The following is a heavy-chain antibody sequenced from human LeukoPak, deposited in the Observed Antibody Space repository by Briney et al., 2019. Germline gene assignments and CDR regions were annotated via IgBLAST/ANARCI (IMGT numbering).Heavy chain of an antibody. CDR3: ARGTSSGWSYFDY. D-gene: IGHD6-13*01. Sequence: GGSLRLSCSGSGFTFSSYSMNWVRQAPGKGLEWVSSISSSSSYIYYADSVKGRFTISRDNAQNSLYLQMNSLRAEDTAVFYCARGTSSGWSYFDYWGQGTLVTVSS. CDR2: ISSSSSYI. J-gene: IGHJ4*02. V-gene: IGHV3-21*01. CDR1: GFTFSSYS.